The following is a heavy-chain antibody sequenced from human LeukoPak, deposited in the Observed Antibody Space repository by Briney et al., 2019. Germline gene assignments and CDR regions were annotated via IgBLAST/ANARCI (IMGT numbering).Heavy chain of an antibody. CDR1: GYTFTSYG. CDR2: IRAYNGNT. V-gene: IGHV1-18*01. CDR3: ARGIVATTLYYYYYYMDV. Sequence: GASVKVSCKASGYTFTSYGISWVGQAPGQGVAWVGWIRAYNGNTNYAQKLQGRVTMTTGTSTSTAYMELRSLRSDDTAVYYCARGIVATTLYYYYYYMDVWGKGTTVTVSS. D-gene: IGHD5-12*01. J-gene: IGHJ6*03.